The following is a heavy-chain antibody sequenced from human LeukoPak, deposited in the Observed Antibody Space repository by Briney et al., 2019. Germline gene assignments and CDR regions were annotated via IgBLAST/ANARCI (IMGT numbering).Heavy chain of an antibody. Sequence: ASVKVSSKASGYTFTGYYMHWVRQAPGQGLEWMGWINPNSGGTNYAQKFQGRVTMTRDTSISTAYMELSRLRSDDTAVYYCASVLGYCSGGSCYLPRYWGQGTLVTVSS. CDR1: GYTFTGYY. CDR3: ASVLGYCSGGSCYLPRY. V-gene: IGHV1-2*02. J-gene: IGHJ4*02. D-gene: IGHD2-15*01. CDR2: INPNSGGT.